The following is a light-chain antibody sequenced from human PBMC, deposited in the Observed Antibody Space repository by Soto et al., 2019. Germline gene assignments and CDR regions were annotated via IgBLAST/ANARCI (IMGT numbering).Light chain of an antibody. Sequence: EIVLTQSPATLSLSPGERATLSCRASQSVSSYLAWYKQKPGQAPRLLIYDASNRATGIPARFSGSGSGTDFTLTIRSLEPEDFAVYYCQHRSNWPSFGQGTRLEIK. V-gene: IGKV3-11*01. CDR2: DAS. CDR3: QHRSNWPS. CDR1: QSVSSY. J-gene: IGKJ5*01.